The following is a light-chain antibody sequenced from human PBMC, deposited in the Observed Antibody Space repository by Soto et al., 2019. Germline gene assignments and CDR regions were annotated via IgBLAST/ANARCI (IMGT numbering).Light chain of an antibody. J-gene: IGKJ1*01. CDR1: QSVSSSY. CDR2: GAS. Sequence: EIELTQSPGTLSLSPWERPTLSCRASQSVSSSYLAWYQQKPGQAPRLLIYGASNRATGIPDRFSGSGSGTDFTLTISRLEPEDFAVYYCQQYGRSGTFGQGTKVDIK. V-gene: IGKV3-20*01. CDR3: QQYGRSGT.